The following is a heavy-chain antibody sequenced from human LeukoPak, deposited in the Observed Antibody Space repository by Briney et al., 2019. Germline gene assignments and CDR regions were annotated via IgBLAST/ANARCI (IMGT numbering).Heavy chain of an antibody. D-gene: IGHD3-22*01. V-gene: IGHV3-21*06. J-gene: IGHJ4*02. CDR1: GFTFSSYA. CDR3: ARRGYHDSSGYDY. CDR2: ISGSSSDI. Sequence: GGSLRLSCAASGFTFSSYAMNWVREARGRGLEWVSSISGSSSDIYYADSVKGRFTISRDNAKNSVFLQMNNLRAEDTAIYYCARRGYHDSSGYDYWGQGTLVTVSS.